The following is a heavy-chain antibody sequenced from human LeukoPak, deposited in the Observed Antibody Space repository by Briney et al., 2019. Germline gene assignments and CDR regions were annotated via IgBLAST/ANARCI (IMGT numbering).Heavy chain of an antibody. CDR3: ARGRRRPIAAAGIPGNVGYYYMDV. CDR2: INHSGST. J-gene: IGHJ6*03. D-gene: IGHD6-13*01. V-gene: IGHV4-34*01. CDR1: GGSFSGYY. Sequence: SETLSLTCAVYGGSFSGYYWSWIRQPPGKGLEWIGEINHSGSTNYNPSLKSRVTISVDTSKNQFTLKLSSVTAADTAVYYCARGRRRPIAAAGIPGNVGYYYMDVWGKGTTVTVSS.